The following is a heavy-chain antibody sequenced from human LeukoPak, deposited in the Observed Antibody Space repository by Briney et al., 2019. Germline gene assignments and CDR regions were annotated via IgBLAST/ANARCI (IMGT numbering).Heavy chain of an antibody. V-gene: IGHV3-30*02. CDR1: GFTFRNSG. CDR2: IRYDGSII. Sequence: PGGSLRLSCAASGFTFRNSGMHWVRQALAKGLEWVAFIRYDGSIIYYADSVKGRFTTSRDNTKNSLYLQMNGLRAEDTAVYYCVRHQGTTFDYWGQGNLVAVSS. CDR3: VRHQGTTFDY. J-gene: IGHJ4*02. D-gene: IGHD1-1*01.